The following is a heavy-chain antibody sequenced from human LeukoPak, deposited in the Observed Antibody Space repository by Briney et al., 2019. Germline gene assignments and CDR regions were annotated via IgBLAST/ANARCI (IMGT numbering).Heavy chain of an antibody. J-gene: IGHJ4*02. CDR1: GSTFSSYM. CDR3: ARSLTTLTYEGY. Sequence: GGSLRLSCAASGSTFSSYMMNWVRQAPGKGLECVSSINSGSTYTYYTESVKGRFTVSRDNAKNSLFLQMNSLRAEDTAIYYCARSLTTLTYEGYWGQGTLVTVSS. D-gene: IGHD1-1*01. CDR2: INSGSTYT. V-gene: IGHV3-21*01.